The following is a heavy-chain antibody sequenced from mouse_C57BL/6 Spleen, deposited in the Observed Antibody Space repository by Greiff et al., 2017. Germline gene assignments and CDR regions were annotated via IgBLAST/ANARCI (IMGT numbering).Heavy chain of an antibody. Sequence: EVKLMESGGGLVKPGGSLKLSCAASGFTFSDYGMHWVRQAPEKGLEWVAYLSSGSSTIYYADTVKGRFTISRDNAKNTLFLQMTSLRSEDTAMYYCARPGTTVGAMDYWGQGTSVTVSS. CDR1: GFTFSDYG. V-gene: IGHV5-17*01. J-gene: IGHJ4*01. CDR2: LSSGSSTI. CDR3: ARPGTTVGAMDY. D-gene: IGHD1-1*01.